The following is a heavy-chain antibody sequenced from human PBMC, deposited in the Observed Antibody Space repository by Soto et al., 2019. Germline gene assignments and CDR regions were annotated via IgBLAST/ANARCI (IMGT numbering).Heavy chain of an antibody. CDR2: TYYRSKWYN. CDR1: GDSVSSNSAA. Sequence: SQSLSLTCAISGDSVSSNSAAWNSIRQSPSRGLEWLGRTYYRSKWYNDYAVSVKSRITINPDTSKNQFSLQLNSVTPEDTAVYYCARVGDILTDYYFDYWGQGTLVPVSS. J-gene: IGHJ4*02. CDR3: ARVGDILTDYYFDY. V-gene: IGHV6-1*01. D-gene: IGHD3-9*01.